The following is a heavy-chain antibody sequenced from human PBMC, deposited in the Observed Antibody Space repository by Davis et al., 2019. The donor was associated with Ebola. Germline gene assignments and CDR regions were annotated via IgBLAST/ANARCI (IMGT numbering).Heavy chain of an antibody. CDR1: GGTFSSHV. V-gene: IGHV1-69*13. J-gene: IGHJ4*02. Sequence: SVKVSCKSSGGTFSSHVIAWVRQAPGQGLEWMGRIIPIFETPNYAQKFQGRVTITADESTSTVFMELSSLRSEDTAVYYCARVWDGGPAYWGQGTLVTVSS. CDR3: ARVWDGGPAY. CDR2: IIPIFETP. D-gene: IGHD3-16*01.